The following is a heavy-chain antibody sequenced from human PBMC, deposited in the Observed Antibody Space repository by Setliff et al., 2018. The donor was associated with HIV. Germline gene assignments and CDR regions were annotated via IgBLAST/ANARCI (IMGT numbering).Heavy chain of an antibody. V-gene: IGHV3-7*01. J-gene: IGHJ6*02. Sequence: GGSLRLSCTSSAFGSYSVSWVRQAQGKGLEWVAHITDDGSETYYVDSVRGRFTISRDNAKNSVFLQMNSLRVDDTAIYCCAREGGGYDFTLYYYYYGLDVWGQGTTVTVSS. CDR2: ITDDGSET. CDR1: AFGSYS. CDR3: AREGGGYDFTLYYYYYGLDV. D-gene: IGHD2-15*01.